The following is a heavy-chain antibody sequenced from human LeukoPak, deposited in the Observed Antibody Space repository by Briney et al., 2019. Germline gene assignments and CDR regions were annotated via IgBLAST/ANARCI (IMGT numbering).Heavy chain of an antibody. CDR2: IWYDGSNK. J-gene: IGHJ3*02. Sequence: GRSLRLSCAASGFTFSSYGMHWVRQAPGKGLEWVAVIWYDGSNKYYADSVKGRFTISRDNSKNTLYLQMNSLRAEDTAVYYCASTVYYYDSSGYYYGDDAFDIWGQGTMVTVSS. CDR3: ASTVYYYDSSGYYYGDDAFDI. V-gene: IGHV3-33*01. D-gene: IGHD3-22*01. CDR1: GFTFSSYG.